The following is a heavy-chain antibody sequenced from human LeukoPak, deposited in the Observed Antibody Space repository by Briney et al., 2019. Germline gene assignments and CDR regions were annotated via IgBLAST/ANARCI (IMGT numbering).Heavy chain of an antibody. J-gene: IGHJ3*02. CDR1: GFTFSSYW. Sequence: GGSLRLSCAASGFTFSSYWMHWVRQAPGKGLVWVSRINSDGSSTSYADSVKGRFTISRDNAKDTLYLQMNSLRAEDTAVYYCARDRNDYDYVWGSYPYDAFDIWGQGTMVTVSS. CDR2: INSDGSST. V-gene: IGHV3-74*01. CDR3: ARDRNDYDYVWGSYPYDAFDI. D-gene: IGHD3-16*02.